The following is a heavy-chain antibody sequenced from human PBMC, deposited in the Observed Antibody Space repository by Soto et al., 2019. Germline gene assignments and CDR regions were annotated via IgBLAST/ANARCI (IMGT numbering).Heavy chain of an antibody. J-gene: IGHJ2*01. D-gene: IGHD2-21*01. CDR2: IYYSGST. CDR1: GGSISSSSYY. V-gene: IGHV4-39*01. CDR3: ARRSIHWYFDL. Sequence: LETLSLTCTVSGGSISSSSYYWGWIRQPPGKGLEWIGSIYYSGSTYYNPSLKSRVTISVDTSKNQFSLKLSSVTAADTAVYYCARRSIHWYFDLWGRGTLVTAS.